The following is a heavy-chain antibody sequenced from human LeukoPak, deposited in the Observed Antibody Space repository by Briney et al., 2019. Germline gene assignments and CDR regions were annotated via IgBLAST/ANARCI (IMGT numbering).Heavy chain of an antibody. V-gene: IGHV3-53*01. CDR3: ARPPGRTGAFDI. CDR2: IYSVGTT. CDR1: GFTVSSNY. Sequence: GGSLRLSCAASGFTVSSNYMSWVRQAPERGLEWVSVIYSVGTTYYADSVKGRFTISRDNSKNTLYLQMNSLRAEDTAVYYCARPPGRTGAFDIWGQGTMVTVSS. D-gene: IGHD3-10*01. J-gene: IGHJ3*02.